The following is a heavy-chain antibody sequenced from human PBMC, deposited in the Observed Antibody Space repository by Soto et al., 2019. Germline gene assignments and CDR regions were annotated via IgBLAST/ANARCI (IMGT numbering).Heavy chain of an antibody. D-gene: IGHD2-15*01. CDR3: AGYCSGGSCYGS. CDR1: GGTFSSYA. CDR2: IIPIFGTA. Sequence: ASVNFSCKASGGTFSSYAISWGRQAPGQGLEWMGGIIPIFGTANYAQKFQGRVTITADESTSAAYMELSSLRSEDTAVYYCAGYCSGGSCYGSWGQGTLVTVSS. J-gene: IGHJ4*02. V-gene: IGHV1-69*13.